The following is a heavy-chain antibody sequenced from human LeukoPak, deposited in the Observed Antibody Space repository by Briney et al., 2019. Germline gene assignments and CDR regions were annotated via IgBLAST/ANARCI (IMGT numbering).Heavy chain of an antibody. CDR3: ARGGLTEYYYDSSGFY. D-gene: IGHD3-22*01. CDR1: GGSINGYY. Sequence: PSETPSLTCTVSGGSINGYYWSWIRQSPGKGLESLGYIYYTGSTNYNPSLKSRVTISVDTSKNQFSLKLSSVTAADTAVYYCARGGLTEYYYDSSGFYWGQGTLVTVSS. V-gene: IGHV4-59*08. J-gene: IGHJ4*02. CDR2: IYYTGST.